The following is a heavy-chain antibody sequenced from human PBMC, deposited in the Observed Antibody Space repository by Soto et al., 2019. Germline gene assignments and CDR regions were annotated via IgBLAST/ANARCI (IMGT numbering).Heavy chain of an antibody. CDR2: VHHSWGS. J-gene: IGHJ6*02. CDR1: GGSISSYY. D-gene: IGHD3-10*01. CDR3: ARQGFGPLHGLVDV. Sequence: QVQLQESGPGLVKPSETLSLSCTVSGGSISSYYWSWFRQSPGKRMEWIGYVHHSWGSSYNPSLQSRVAISLDTSTSQFSLKVPSVTATDTAVYYCARQGFGPLHGLVDVWGQGTTVTVSS. V-gene: IGHV4-59*08.